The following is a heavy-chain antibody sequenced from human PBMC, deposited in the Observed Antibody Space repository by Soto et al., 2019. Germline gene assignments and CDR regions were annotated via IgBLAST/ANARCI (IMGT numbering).Heavy chain of an antibody. Sequence: SVKVSCKASGGTFSSYAISWVRQAPGQGLEWMGGIIPIFGTANYAQKFQGRVTITADKSTSTAYMELSSLRSEDTAVYYCARGTLGSSSSGDYYYGMDVWGQGTTVTVSS. CDR1: GGTFSSYA. CDR3: ARGTLGSSSSGDYYYGMDV. D-gene: IGHD6-6*01. CDR2: IIPIFGTA. V-gene: IGHV1-69*06. J-gene: IGHJ6*02.